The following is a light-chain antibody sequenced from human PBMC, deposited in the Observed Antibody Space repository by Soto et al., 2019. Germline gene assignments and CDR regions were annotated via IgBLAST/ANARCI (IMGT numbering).Light chain of an antibody. CDR1: QSVATN. J-gene: IGKJ3*01. V-gene: IGKV3-15*01. CDR2: GAS. CDR3: QQRSNYYRVT. Sequence: EAVLTQSPATLSVFPGERATLSCRASQSVATNLAWYQQRPGQAPRLLIYGASKRAIGLPARFSGSGSGTEFTLTISSLEPEDFAVYYCQQRSNYYRVTFGPGTKVDIK.